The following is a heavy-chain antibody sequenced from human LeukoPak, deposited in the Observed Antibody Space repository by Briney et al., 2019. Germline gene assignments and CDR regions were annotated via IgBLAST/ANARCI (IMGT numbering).Heavy chain of an antibody. J-gene: IGHJ3*02. V-gene: IGHV1-69*13. CDR1: GGTFSSYA. D-gene: IGHD3-9*01. CDR2: IIPIFGTA. Sequence: SVKVSCKASGGTFSSYAISWVRQAPGQGLEWMGGIIPIFGTANYAQKFQGRVTITADESTNTAYMELSSLRSEDTAVYYCARDLKYYDSLLDDAFDIWGQGTMVTVSS. CDR3: ARDLKYYDSLLDDAFDI.